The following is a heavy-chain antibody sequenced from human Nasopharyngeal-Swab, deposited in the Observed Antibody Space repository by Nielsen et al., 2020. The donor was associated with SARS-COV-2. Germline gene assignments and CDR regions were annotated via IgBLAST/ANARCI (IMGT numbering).Heavy chain of an antibody. CDR1: GDAYG. CDR2: INGYNGDT. CDR3: VRGTIVIVPGSIYYNMDL. V-gene: IGHV1-18*01. Sequence: ASVKVSCKGSGDAYGITWVRQAPGQGLEGMGWINGYNGDTKYATKFQGRVTMTTDTSTSTDNMELRSLRSDDTAVYYCVRGTIVIVPGSIYYNMDLWGQGTAVTV. D-gene: IGHD2-2*02. J-gene: IGHJ6*02.